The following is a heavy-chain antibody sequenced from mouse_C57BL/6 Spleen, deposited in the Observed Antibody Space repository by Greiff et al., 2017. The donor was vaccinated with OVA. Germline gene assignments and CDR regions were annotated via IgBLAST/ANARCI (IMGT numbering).Heavy chain of an antibody. CDR3: ARVSPFAY. V-gene: IGHV1-64*01. CDR1: GYTFTSYW. Sequence: QVQLQQSGAELVKPGASVKLSCKASGYTFTSYWMHWVKQRPGQGLEWIGMIHPNSGSTNYNEKFKGKATLTADKSSSTAYMQLSSLTSEDSAVYYCARVSPFAYWGQGTLVTVSA. J-gene: IGHJ3*01. CDR2: IHPNSGST.